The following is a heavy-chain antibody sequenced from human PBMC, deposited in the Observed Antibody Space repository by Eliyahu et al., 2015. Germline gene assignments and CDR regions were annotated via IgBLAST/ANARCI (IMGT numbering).Heavy chain of an antibody. J-gene: IGHJ4*02. V-gene: IGHV4-59*08. Sequence: QVQLQESGPGLVKPSETLSLTCTVXGGSISSYXWSWIRQPPGKGLEWIGYIYYSGSTNYNPSLKSRVTISVDTSKNQFSLKLSSVTAADTAVYYCASSVPAAMESLDYWGQGTLVTVSS. CDR3: ASSVPAAMESLDY. CDR1: GGSISSYX. D-gene: IGHD2-2*01. CDR2: IYYSGST.